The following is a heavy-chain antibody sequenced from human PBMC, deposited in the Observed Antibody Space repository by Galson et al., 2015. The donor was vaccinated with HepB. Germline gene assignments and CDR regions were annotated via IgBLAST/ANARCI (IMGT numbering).Heavy chain of an antibody. J-gene: IGHJ4*02. CDR2: ISYDGSNK. CDR1: GFTFSNHG. D-gene: IGHD3-22*01. Sequence: SLRLSCAASGFTFSNHGMHWVRQAPGKGLEWVAVISYDGSNKYYADSVKGRFTISRDNTKNTLYLQMDSLRAEDTAVYYCAKDLGWLLLPEYWGQGTLVTVSS. V-gene: IGHV3-30*18. CDR3: AKDLGWLLLPEY.